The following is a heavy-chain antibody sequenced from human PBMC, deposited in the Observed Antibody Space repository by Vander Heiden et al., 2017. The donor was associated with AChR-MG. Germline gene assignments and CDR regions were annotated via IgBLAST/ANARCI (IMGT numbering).Heavy chain of an antibody. V-gene: IGHV3-23*01. D-gene: IGHD2-15*01. J-gene: IGHJ4*02. CDR3: ARSGRDIVVVDLFDY. CDR1: GSTLSGYA. Sequence: EVQLLESGGGWVQPGGSLRLSCAASGSTLSGYAMRWVRQAPGKGLEWVSAISGTGGNTYYADSVKGRFTISSDNSKNTLYLQMNSLRAEDTAVYYCARSGRDIVVVDLFDYWGQGTLVTVSS. CDR2: ISGTGGNT.